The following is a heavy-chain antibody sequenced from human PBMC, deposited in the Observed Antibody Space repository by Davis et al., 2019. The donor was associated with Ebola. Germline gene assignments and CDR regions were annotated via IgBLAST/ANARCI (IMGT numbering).Heavy chain of an antibody. D-gene: IGHD2-8*02. Sequence: ASVKVSCKASGYTFISYAFSWVRQAPGQGLQWVGYISAYKGNTNYAQNLQGRVTLTTDTSTSTAYMELRSLRSDDTAVYYCARAPPAIVGAGGPYHYYYYGLDVWGQGTTVTVSS. V-gene: IGHV1-18*01. CDR3: ARAPPAIVGAGGPYHYYYYGLDV. CDR2: ISAYKGNT. CDR1: GYTFISYA. J-gene: IGHJ6*02.